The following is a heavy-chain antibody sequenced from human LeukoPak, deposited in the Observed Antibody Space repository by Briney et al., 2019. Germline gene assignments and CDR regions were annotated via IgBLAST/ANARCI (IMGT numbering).Heavy chain of an antibody. D-gene: IGHD3-9*01. V-gene: IGHV2-70*04. CDR1: GFSPSTSGMR. J-gene: IGHJ4*02. CDR2: TDWADDK. CDR3: ARMSTYYDILTGYWVGYGFDY. Sequence: SRPTPLNPTQTPPQSCTFSGFSPSTSGMRGSWIRQPPGKALEWLARTDWADDKFYCPSLKTRLTIPKDTSKNQVVLTMTNMGAVDTATYYRARMSTYYDILTGYWVGYGFDYWGQGTLVTVSS.